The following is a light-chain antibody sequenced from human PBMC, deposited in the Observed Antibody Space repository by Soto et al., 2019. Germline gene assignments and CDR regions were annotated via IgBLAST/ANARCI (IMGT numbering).Light chain of an antibody. CDR3: QQYYSSVVN. CDR1: QSILSSSNNKNS. V-gene: IGKV4-1*01. CDR2: WAS. Sequence: DIVMTQSPDSLAVSLGERATINCKSSQSILSSSNNKNSLAWFQQQPGQPPKLLIYWASTRESGVPDRFIGSGSGTDFTLTISSLQAEDVDVYSFQQYYSSVVNFGKGTRMVI. J-gene: IGKJ5*01.